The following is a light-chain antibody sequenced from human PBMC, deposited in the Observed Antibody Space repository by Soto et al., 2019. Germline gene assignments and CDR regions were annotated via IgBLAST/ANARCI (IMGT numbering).Light chain of an antibody. Sequence: EIVLTQSPGTPSLSPGERATLSCRASQSVSSYLAWYQQKPGQAPRLLIYDASTRATGVPDRFSGSGSGPEYTLTITRLEPEDFAVYSCQQYGFSPISFGQGTRLEIK. CDR3: QQYGFSPIS. V-gene: IGKV3-20*01. CDR2: DAS. J-gene: IGKJ5*01. CDR1: QSVSSY.